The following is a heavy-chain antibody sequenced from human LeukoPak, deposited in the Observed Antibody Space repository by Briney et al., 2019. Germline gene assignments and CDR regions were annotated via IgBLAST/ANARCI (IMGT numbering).Heavy chain of an antibody. D-gene: IGHD3-10*01. Sequence: GGSLRLSCAASGFTFSSYSMRWVRQAPGKGLEWVSAISGSGGSTYYADSVKGRFTISRDNSKNTLYLQMNSLRAEDTAVYYCAKGSIRQVRGVIDYWGQGTLVTVSS. V-gene: IGHV3-23*01. CDR2: ISGSGGST. CDR3: AKGSIRQVRGVIDY. CDR1: GFTFSSYS. J-gene: IGHJ4*02.